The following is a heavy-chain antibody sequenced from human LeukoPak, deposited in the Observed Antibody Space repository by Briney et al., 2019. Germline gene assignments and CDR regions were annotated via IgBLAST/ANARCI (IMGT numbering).Heavy chain of an antibody. CDR1: GFTFSSYG. V-gene: IGHV3-30*03. CDR2: ISYDGSNK. Sequence: GGSLRLSCAASGFTFSSYGMHWVRQAPGKGLEWVAVISYDGSNKYYADSVKGRFTISRDNSKNTLYLQMNGLRAEDTAVYYCARDSMGIAVAGPFDYWGQGTLVTVSS. D-gene: IGHD6-19*01. J-gene: IGHJ4*02. CDR3: ARDSMGIAVAGPFDY.